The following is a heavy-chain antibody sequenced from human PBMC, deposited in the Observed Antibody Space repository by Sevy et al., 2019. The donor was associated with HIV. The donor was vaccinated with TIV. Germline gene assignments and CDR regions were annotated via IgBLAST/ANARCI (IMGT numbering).Heavy chain of an antibody. D-gene: IGHD2-2*01. J-gene: IGHJ4*02. CDR2: IRSKANSYAT. CDR3: TSRPRRHCSSTSCFAGTSGGNDY. CDR1: GFTFSGSA. V-gene: IGHV3-73*01. Sequence: GGSLRLSCAASGFTFSGSAMHWVRQASGKGLEWVGRIRSKANSYATAYAASVKGRFTISGDDSKNTAYLQMNSLKTEDTAVYYCTSRPRRHCSSTSCFAGTSGGNDYWGQGTLVTVSS.